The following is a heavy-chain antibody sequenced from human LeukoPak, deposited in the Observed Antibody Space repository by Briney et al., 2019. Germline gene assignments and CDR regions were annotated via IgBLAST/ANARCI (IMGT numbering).Heavy chain of an antibody. CDR2: INTSGGT. CDR3: ARPYCSAGNCYSNFDS. V-gene: IGHV4-4*07. D-gene: IGHD2-15*01. CDR1: GGSISSYY. J-gene: IGHJ4*02. Sequence: SETLSLTCTVSGGSISSYYWTWIRQPAGKGLEWIGRINTSGGTNYNPSLKSRLTMSVDTSKNQFSLKLSSVTAADTAVYYCARPYCSAGNCYSNFDSWGQGTLVTVSS.